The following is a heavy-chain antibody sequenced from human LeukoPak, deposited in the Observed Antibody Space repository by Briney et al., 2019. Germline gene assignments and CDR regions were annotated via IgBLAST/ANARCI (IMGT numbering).Heavy chain of an antibody. CDR2: IYYSGST. Sequence: SQTLSLTCTVSGGSISGGGYYWSWIRQHPGKGLEWIGYIYYSGSTYYNPSLKSRVTISVDTSKNQFSLKLSSVTAADTAVYYCARAPLAAGYYFDYWGQGTLVTVSS. CDR3: ARAPLAAGYYFDY. CDR1: GGSISGGGYY. V-gene: IGHV4-31*03. J-gene: IGHJ4*02. D-gene: IGHD6-25*01.